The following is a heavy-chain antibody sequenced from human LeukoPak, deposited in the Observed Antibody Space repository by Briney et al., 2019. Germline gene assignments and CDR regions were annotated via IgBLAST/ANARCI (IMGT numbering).Heavy chain of an antibody. CDR3: ASGHVWGSYRFPVGYFDY. CDR1: GFTVSSNY. D-gene: IGHD3-16*02. CDR2: IYSGGST. V-gene: IGHV3-66*01. Sequence: GGSLRLSCAASGFTVSSNYMSWVRQAPGKGLEWVSVIYSGGSTYYADSVKGRFTISRDNSKNTLYLQMNSLRAEDTAVYYCASGHVWGSYRFPVGYFDYWGQGTLVTVSS. J-gene: IGHJ4*02.